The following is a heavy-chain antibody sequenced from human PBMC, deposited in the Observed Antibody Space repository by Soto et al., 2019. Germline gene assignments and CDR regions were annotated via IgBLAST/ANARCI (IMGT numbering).Heavy chain of an antibody. J-gene: IGHJ6*02. CDR3: ARTRSFTLGFYYDGMDV. V-gene: IGHV5-51*01. D-gene: IGHD6-6*01. CDR1: GYSFPNYW. Sequence: GESLKISCQSPGYSFPNYWIGWVPQMPGKDLEWMRIIYPGDSDTRYSPSFQGQVTISADKSLRTAYLQWTSLKASDTALYYCARTRSFTLGFYYDGMDVWGQGTTVTVSS. CDR2: IYPGDSDT.